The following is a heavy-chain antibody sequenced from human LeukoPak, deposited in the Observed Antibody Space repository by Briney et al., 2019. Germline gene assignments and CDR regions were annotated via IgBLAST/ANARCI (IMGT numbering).Heavy chain of an antibody. Sequence: PGGSLRLSCAASGFTFSSYGMHWVRQAPGKGLEWVAVIWHDGSYKYYADSAKGRFAISRDSSKNTLYLQMNSLRAEDTAVYYCARVMGNYGPLDYWGQGTLVTVSS. J-gene: IGHJ4*02. CDR1: GFTFSSYG. V-gene: IGHV3-33*01. CDR2: IWHDGSYK. CDR3: ARVMGNYGPLDY. D-gene: IGHD3-10*01.